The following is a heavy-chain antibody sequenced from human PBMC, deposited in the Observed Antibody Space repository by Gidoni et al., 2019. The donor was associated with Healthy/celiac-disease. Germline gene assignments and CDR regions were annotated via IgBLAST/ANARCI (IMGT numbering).Heavy chain of an antibody. J-gene: IGHJ4*02. D-gene: IGHD3-10*01. Sequence: QLQLQESGPGLVKPSETLSLTCTVSGGSISSSSYYWGWIRQPPGKGLEWIGSTYDSGSTYYNPSLKSRVTISVDTSKNQFSLKLSSVTAADTAVYYCARELSQEGSGSYLIHQYYFDYWGQGTLVTVSS. CDR3: ARELSQEGSGSYLIHQYYFDY. CDR2: TYDSGST. V-gene: IGHV4-39*02. CDR1: GGSISSSSYY.